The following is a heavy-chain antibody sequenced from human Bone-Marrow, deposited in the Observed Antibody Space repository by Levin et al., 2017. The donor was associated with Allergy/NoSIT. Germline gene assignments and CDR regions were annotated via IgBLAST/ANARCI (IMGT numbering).Heavy chain of an antibody. D-gene: IGHD6-6*01. CDR2: INQDGNQK. Sequence: PGGSLRLSCAASGFTFSNYWMSWVRQAPGKGLEWVANINQDGNQKYYVDYLRGRFIISRDNAENSVYLQMNSLRGEDTGAYYCARIGYSSSSFDYWGRGTLVTVSS. J-gene: IGHJ4*02. CDR3: ARIGYSSSSFDY. V-gene: IGHV3-7*01. CDR1: GFTFSNYW.